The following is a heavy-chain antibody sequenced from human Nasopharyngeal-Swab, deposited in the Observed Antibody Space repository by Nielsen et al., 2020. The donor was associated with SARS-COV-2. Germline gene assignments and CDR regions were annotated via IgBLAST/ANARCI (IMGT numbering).Heavy chain of an antibody. CDR3: ARDSVYYGDYQPYYGMDV. CDR1: GGSISSYY. J-gene: IGHJ6*02. Sequence: SETLSLTCTVSGGSISSYYWSWIRQPPGKGLEWIGYIYYSGSTTYNPSLKSRVTISVDTSKNQFSLQLSSVTAADTAVYYCARDSVYYGDYQPYYGMDVWGQGTTVTVSS. V-gene: IGHV4-59*13. CDR2: IYYSGST. D-gene: IGHD4-17*01.